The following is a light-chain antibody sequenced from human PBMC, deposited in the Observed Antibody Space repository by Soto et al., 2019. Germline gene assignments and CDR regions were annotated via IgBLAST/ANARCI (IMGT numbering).Light chain of an antibody. CDR3: QQYNNWPYT. Sequence: ERVMTQSPATLSVSPGERATLSCRANQSINSHLAWYQQKPGQAPGLLIYGASARANGIPARFSGSGSGTEVTLTISGLQPEDFAVYYCQQYNNWPYTFGPGTKLEIK. V-gene: IGKV3-15*01. CDR1: QSINSH. CDR2: GAS. J-gene: IGKJ2*01.